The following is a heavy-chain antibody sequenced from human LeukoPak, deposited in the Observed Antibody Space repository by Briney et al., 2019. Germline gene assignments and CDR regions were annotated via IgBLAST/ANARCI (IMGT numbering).Heavy chain of an antibody. CDR2: ISYDGSNK. CDR3: ARADDSNYGKFDY. V-gene: IGHV3-30*01. Sequence: GGSLRLSCAASGFTFSSYAIHWVRQAPGKGLEWVALISYDGSNKYYADSVKGRFTISRDNSKNTLYLQMNSLRAEDTAVYYCARADDSNYGKFDYWGQGTLVTVSS. J-gene: IGHJ4*02. CDR1: GFTFSSYA. D-gene: IGHD4-11*01.